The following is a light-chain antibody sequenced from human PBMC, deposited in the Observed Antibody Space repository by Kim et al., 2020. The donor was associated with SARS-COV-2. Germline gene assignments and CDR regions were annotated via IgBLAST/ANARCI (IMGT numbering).Light chain of an antibody. J-gene: IGKJ2*01. CDR2: ATS. Sequence: DIQMTQSPSTLSASLGDRVTITCRASQSISTYLAWYQQKPGKAPKVLISATSTLESGVPLRFSGSGSGTEFTLTINSLQPDDFATYYCQHYNSPMYTFGQGTKLEI. CDR1: QSISTY. CDR3: QHYNSPMYT. V-gene: IGKV1-5*03.